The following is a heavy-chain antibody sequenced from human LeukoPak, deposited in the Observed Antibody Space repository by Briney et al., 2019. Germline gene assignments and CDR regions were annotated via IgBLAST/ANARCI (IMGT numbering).Heavy chain of an antibody. V-gene: IGHV6-1*01. CDR2: TYYRSEWFH. CDR3: ARDLSPCSGSNCFYYFDS. CDR1: GQTVFGDNAA. D-gene: IGHD3-22*01. Sequence: SQTLSLTCAISGQTVFGDNAAWNWMRQSPSRGLEWLGRTYYRSEWFHDYAVSVRGRININADTSQNQFSLQLNSVTPEDTAVYYCARDLSPCSGSNCFYYFDSWGQGTLVTVSS. J-gene: IGHJ4*02.